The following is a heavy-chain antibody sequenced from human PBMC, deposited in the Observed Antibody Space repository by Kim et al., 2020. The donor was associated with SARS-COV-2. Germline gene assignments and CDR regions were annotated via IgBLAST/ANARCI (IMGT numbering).Heavy chain of an antibody. J-gene: IGHJ5*02. CDR2: IYTSGST. CDR3: AREKARGYSYGPVNWFDP. D-gene: IGHD5-18*01. Sequence: SETLSLTCTVSGGSISSGSYYWSWIRQPAGKGLEWIGRIYTSGSTNYNPSLKSRVTISVDTSKNQFSLKLSSVTAADTAVYYCAREKARGYSYGPVNWFDPWGQGTLVTVSS. V-gene: IGHV4-61*02. CDR1: GGSISSGSYY.